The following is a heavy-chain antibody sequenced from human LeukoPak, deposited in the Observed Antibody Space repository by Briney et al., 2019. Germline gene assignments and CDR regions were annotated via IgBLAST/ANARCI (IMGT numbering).Heavy chain of an antibody. CDR2: IIPILGIA. Sequence: SVKVSCKASGGTFSSYAISWVRQAPGQGLGWMGRIIPILGIANYAQKFQGRVTITADKSTSTAYMELSSLRSEDTAVYYCARAFLIAAAGYYFDYWGQGTLVTVSS. J-gene: IGHJ4*02. CDR1: GGTFSSYA. V-gene: IGHV1-69*04. D-gene: IGHD6-13*01. CDR3: ARAFLIAAAGYYFDY.